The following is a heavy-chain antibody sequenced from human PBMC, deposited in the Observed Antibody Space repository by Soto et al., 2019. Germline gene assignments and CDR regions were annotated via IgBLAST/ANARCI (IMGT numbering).Heavy chain of an antibody. CDR3: ARDKWEPQYYLDY. J-gene: IGHJ4*02. CDR2: ISSSSSYI. V-gene: IGHV3-21*01. CDR1: GFTFSSYS. D-gene: IGHD1-26*01. Sequence: GGSLRLSCAASGFTFSSYSMNWVRQAPGKGLEWVSSISSSSSYIYYADSVKGRFTISRDNAKNSLYLQMNSLRAEDTAVYYCARDKWEPQYYLDYWGQGTLVTVSS.